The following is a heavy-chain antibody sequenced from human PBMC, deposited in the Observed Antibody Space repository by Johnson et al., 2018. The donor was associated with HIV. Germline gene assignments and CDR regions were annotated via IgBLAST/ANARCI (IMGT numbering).Heavy chain of an antibody. V-gene: IGHV3-20*04. Sequence: VQLVESGGGVVRPGGSLRVSCAASGFTFDDYGMSWVRQAPGKGLARVSGSNWNGGSTGYGDSVKGRFTISRDNAKNSLYLQMNSLRAEDTAVNYCQGDDFWSGPDAFDIWGQGTMVTVSS. CDR2: SNWNGGST. CDR3: QGDDFWSGPDAFDI. J-gene: IGHJ3*02. D-gene: IGHD3-3*01. CDR1: GFTFDDYG.